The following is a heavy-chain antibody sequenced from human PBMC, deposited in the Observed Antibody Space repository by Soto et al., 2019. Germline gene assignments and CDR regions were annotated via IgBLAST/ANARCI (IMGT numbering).Heavy chain of an antibody. D-gene: IGHD2-15*01. CDR1: VGSFSGYY. J-gene: IGHJ6*03. V-gene: IGHV4-34*01. Sequence: SETLSLTCAVYVGSFSGYYWTWIRQPPGKGLEWIGEINHSGSTNYNPSLKSRVTISVDTSKNQFSLKLSSVTAADTAVYYCARGLVVATHRSYYYYYYMDVWGKGTTVTVSS. CDR2: INHSGST. CDR3: ARGLVVATHRSYYYYYYMDV.